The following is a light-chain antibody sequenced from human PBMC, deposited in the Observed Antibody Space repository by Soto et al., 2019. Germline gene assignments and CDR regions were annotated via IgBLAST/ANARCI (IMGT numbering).Light chain of an antibody. Sequence: DIQMTQSPSTLSASLGDRVTITCRASQSISSWLAWYQQKPGEAPKLLIYKASILESGVPSRFSGSGSGTEFTLTISSLQPDDFATYYCQQYNSYRAFGQGTKVDI. CDR2: KAS. J-gene: IGKJ1*01. CDR1: QSISSW. V-gene: IGKV1-5*03. CDR3: QQYNSYRA.